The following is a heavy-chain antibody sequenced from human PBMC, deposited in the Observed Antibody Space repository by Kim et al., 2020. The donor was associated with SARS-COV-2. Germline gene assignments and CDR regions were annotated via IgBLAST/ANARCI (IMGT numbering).Heavy chain of an antibody. CDR1: GGSFSGYY. Sequence: SETLSLTCAVYGGSFSGYYWSWIRQPPGKGLEWIGEINHSGSTNYNPSLKSRVTISVDTSKNQFSLKLSSVTAADTAVYYCARGRGYWGQGTLVTVSS. CDR2: INHSGST. J-gene: IGHJ4*02. D-gene: IGHD3-10*01. V-gene: IGHV4-34*01. CDR3: ARGRGY.